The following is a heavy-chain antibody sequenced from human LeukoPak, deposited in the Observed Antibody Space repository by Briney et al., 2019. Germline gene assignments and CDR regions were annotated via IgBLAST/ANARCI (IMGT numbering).Heavy chain of an antibody. J-gene: IGHJ3*02. D-gene: IGHD6-19*01. CDR2: ISWNSGSI. V-gene: IGHV3-9*01. Sequence: GGSLRLSCAASRFTFDDYAMHWVRQAPGKGLEWVSGISWNSGSIGYADSVRGRFTISRDNAKNSLYLQMNSLRAEDTALYYFEKGETRGWYPNPFKIWGQGKMSPSLQ. CDR1: RFTFDDYA. CDR3: EKGETRGWYPNPFKI.